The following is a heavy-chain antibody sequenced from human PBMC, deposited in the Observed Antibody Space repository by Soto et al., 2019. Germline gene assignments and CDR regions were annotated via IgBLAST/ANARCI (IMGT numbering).Heavy chain of an antibody. CDR2: IYYSGST. CDR3: AREGGIVGATAADY. J-gene: IGHJ4*02. D-gene: IGHD1-26*01. Sequence: QVQLQESGPGLVKPSQTLSLTCTVSGGSISSGGYYWSWIRQHPGKGLEWIGYIYYSGSTYYNPSLKSRVNIAVDTSKNQFALKLSSVTAADTAVYYCAREGGIVGATAADYWGQGTLVTVSS. CDR1: GGSISSGGYY. V-gene: IGHV4-31*03.